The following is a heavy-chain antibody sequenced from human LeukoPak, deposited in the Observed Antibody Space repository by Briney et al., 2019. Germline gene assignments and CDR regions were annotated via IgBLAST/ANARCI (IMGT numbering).Heavy chain of an antibody. CDR2: ISAYNGNT. CDR1: GYTFTIYG. V-gene: IGHV1-18*01. CDR3: ARDLGGGGSYYNWFDP. J-gene: IGHJ5*02. Sequence: ASVKVSCKASGYTFTIYGISLVRQAPGQALEWMGWISAYNGNTNYAQKLQGRVTMTTDTSTSTAYMELRSLRSDDTAVYYCARDLGGGGSYYNWFDPWGQGTLVTVSS. D-gene: IGHD1-26*01.